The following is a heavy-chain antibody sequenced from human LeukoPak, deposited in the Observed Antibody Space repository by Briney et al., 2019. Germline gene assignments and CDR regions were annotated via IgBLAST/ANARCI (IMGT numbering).Heavy chain of an antibody. J-gene: IGHJ6*02. D-gene: IGHD2-15*01. CDR1: GGSITGGDLY. V-gene: IGHV4-30-4*01. Sequence: SQTLSLTCIVSGGSITGGDLYWSWIRQPPGKGLEWIGYIYFSGSTYYNPSLKSRATISVDTSKNQFSLKLSSLIAADTAVYYCARARADSHYGMDVWGPGTTVYVS. CDR3: ARARADSHYGMDV. CDR2: IYFSGST.